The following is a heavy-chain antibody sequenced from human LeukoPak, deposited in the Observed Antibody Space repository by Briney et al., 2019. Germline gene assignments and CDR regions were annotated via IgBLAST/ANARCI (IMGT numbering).Heavy chain of an antibody. CDR2: IYYSGST. V-gene: IGHV4-59*01. Sequence: SETLSLTCTVSGGFISSYYWSWIRQPPGKGLHWIGYIYYSGSTNYNPSLKSRVTISVDRSKNQFSLKLRSVTAAETAVYYCGRGRKSGGIADRGSWFDPSGQGTLVTVSS. CDR1: GGFISSYY. D-gene: IGHD6-13*01. CDR3: GRGRKSGGIADRGSWFDP. J-gene: IGHJ5*02.